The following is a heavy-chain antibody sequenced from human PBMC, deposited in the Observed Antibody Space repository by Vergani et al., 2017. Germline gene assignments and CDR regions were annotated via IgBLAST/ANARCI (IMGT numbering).Heavy chain of an antibody. D-gene: IGHD1-26*01. CDR3: ARVEGGSYFESDLTLDY. CDR2: ISYDGSNK. J-gene: IGHJ4*02. Sequence: VQLLESGGGLVQPGGSLRLSCAASGFTFSSYAMHWVRQAPGKGLEWVAVISYDGSNKYYADSVKGRFTISRDNSKNTLYLQMNSLRAEDTAVYYCARVEGGSYFESDLTLDYWGQGTLVTVSS. V-gene: IGHV3-30-3*01. CDR1: GFTFSSYA.